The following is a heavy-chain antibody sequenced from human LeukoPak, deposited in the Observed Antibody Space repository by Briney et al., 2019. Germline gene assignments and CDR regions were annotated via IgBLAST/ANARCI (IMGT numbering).Heavy chain of an antibody. Sequence: PGGSLRLSCAASGFTFSSYAMSWVRQAPGKGLEWVSAISGSGDSTYYADSVKGRFTISRDNSKNTLYLQMNSLRTEDTAVYYCASNSGSYQEGYWGQGTLVTVSS. J-gene: IGHJ4*02. CDR2: ISGSGDST. CDR1: GFTFSSYA. D-gene: IGHD1-26*01. V-gene: IGHV3-23*01. CDR3: ASNSGSYQEGY.